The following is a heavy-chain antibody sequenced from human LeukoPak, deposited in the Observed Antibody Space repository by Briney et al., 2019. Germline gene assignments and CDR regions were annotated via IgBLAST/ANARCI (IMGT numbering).Heavy chain of an antibody. D-gene: IGHD3-10*01. CDR1: GFTFSSYA. CDR2: ISGSGTST. V-gene: IGHV3-23*01. CDR3: TRASGSGSYYRLDY. J-gene: IGHJ4*02. Sequence: PGRSLRLSCAASGFTFSSYAMTWVRQAPGKGLEWVSAISGSGTSTYYVDSVKGRFTISRDNSKNTLYLQMNSLKTEDTAVYYCTRASGSGSYYRLDYWGQGTLVTVSS.